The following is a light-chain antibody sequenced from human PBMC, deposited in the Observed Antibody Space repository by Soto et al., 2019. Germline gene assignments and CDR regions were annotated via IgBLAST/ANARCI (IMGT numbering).Light chain of an antibody. CDR1: QSISSW. J-gene: IGKJ2*01. V-gene: IGKV1-5*03. CDR3: QQYNSYSGYT. Sequence: IQMTQSPSTLSASVGDRVTITCRASQSISSWLAWYQQKPGKAPKLLIYKASSLESGVPSRFSGSGSGTKFTLTISSLQPDDFATYYCQQYNSYSGYTFGQGTKLEIK. CDR2: KAS.